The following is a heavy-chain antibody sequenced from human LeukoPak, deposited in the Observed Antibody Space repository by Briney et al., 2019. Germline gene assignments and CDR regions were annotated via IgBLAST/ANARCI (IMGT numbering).Heavy chain of an antibody. CDR3: AKSGSGSYYKGGYDD. CDR1: GFTFSSYA. Sequence: GGSLRLSCAASGFTFSSYAMSWVRQAPGKGLEWVSAVSGSGGSTYYADSVKGRFTISRDNSKNTLYLQMNSLRAEDTALYYCAKSGSGSYYKGGYDDWGQGTLVTVSS. J-gene: IGHJ4*02. CDR2: VSGSGGST. D-gene: IGHD3-10*01. V-gene: IGHV3-23*01.